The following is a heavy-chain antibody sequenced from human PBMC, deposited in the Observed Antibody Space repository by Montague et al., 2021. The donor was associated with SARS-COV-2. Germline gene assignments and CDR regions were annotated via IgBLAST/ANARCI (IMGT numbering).Heavy chain of an antibody. D-gene: IGHD3-10*01. Sequence: SLRLSCAASGITFSSYAMHWVRQAPGKGLEWVAVISYDGSNRYYADPVKGRFTISRDNSKNTLYLQINSLRAEDTAVYYCAREGLSGSYYGFLDYWGQGTLVTVSS. CDR2: ISYDGSNR. V-gene: IGHV3-30-3*01. CDR1: GITFSSYA. J-gene: IGHJ4*02. CDR3: AREGLSGSYYGFLDY.